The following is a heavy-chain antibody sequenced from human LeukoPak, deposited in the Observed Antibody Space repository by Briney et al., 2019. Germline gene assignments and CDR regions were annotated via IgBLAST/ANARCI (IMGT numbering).Heavy chain of an antibody. Sequence: SETLSLTCAVYGGSFSGYYWNWIRQPPGKGLEWIGEINHSGSTNYNPSLKSRVTISVDTSKNQFSLKLSSVTAADTAVYYCGRNGYRIGYFDYWGQGTLVTVSS. D-gene: IGHD1-26*01. J-gene: IGHJ4*02. CDR3: GRNGYRIGYFDY. V-gene: IGHV4-34*01. CDR2: INHSGST. CDR1: GGSFSGYY.